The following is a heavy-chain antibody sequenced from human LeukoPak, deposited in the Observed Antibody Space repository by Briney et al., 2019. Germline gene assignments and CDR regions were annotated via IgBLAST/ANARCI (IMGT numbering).Heavy chain of an antibody. Sequence: GGSLRLSCAASGFTFSSYGMSWVRQAPGKGLEWVSAISGSGGSTYYADSVKGRFTISRDNSKNTLYLQMNNLRAEDTAVYYCANGVVADFDYWGQGTLVTVSS. CDR3: ANGVVADFDY. D-gene: IGHD2-15*01. CDR2: ISGSGGST. J-gene: IGHJ4*02. CDR1: GFTFSSYG. V-gene: IGHV3-23*01.